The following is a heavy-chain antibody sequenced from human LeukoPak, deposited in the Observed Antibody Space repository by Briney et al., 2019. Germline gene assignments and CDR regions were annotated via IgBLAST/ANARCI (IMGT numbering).Heavy chain of an antibody. J-gene: IGHJ6*03. D-gene: IGHD5-24*01. CDR2: IIPIFGTA. CDR1: GGTFSSYA. V-gene: IGHV1-69*05. CDR3: ARQKGKARDGYNYYYYYYMDV. Sequence: ASVKVSCKASGGTFSSYAISWVRQAPGQGLEWMGGIIPIFGTANYAQKFQGRVTITTDESTSTAYMELSSLRSEDTAVYYCARQKGKARDGYNYYYYYYMDVWGKGTTVTVSS.